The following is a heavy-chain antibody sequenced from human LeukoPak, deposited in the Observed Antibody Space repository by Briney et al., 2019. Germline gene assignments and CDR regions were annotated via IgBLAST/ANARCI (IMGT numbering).Heavy chain of an antibody. CDR1: GFTFSSYA. D-gene: IGHD2-15*01. V-gene: IGHV3-23*01. Sequence: GGSLRLSCAASGFTFSSYAMSWVRQAPGKGLEWVSAISGSGGSTYYADSVKGRFTITKDTSKNTLYLQMNSLRAEDTAVYYCAKGRGSCSGGSCYQEYWGQGTLVTVSS. CDR3: AKGRGSCSGGSCYQEY. J-gene: IGHJ4*02. CDR2: ISGSGGST.